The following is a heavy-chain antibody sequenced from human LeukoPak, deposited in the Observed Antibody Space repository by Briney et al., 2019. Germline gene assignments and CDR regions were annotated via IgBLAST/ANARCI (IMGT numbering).Heavy chain of an antibody. V-gene: IGHV4-4*07. Sequence: KSSETLSLTCTVSGGSISSYYWSWTRQPAGKGLEWIGRIYTSGSTNYNPSLKSRVTMSVDTSKNQFSLKLSSVTAADTAVYYCARSGGSYLGGHFDYWGQGTLVTVSS. J-gene: IGHJ4*02. D-gene: IGHD1-26*01. CDR1: GGSISSYY. CDR2: IYTSGST. CDR3: ARSGGSYLGGHFDY.